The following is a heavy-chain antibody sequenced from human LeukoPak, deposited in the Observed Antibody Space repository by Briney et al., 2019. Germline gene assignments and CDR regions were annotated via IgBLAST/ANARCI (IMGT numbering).Heavy chain of an antibody. Sequence: SETLSLTCTVSGGSISSYYWSWIRQPPGKGLEWIGYIYYSGSPNYNPSLKSRVTISVDKSKKQFFLNLRSVTAADTAVYYCARRYCSGGSCYSAPFDYWGQGTLVTVSS. CDR3: ARRYCSGGSCYSAPFDY. V-gene: IGHV4-59*08. CDR1: GGSISSYY. J-gene: IGHJ4*02. CDR2: IYYSGSP. D-gene: IGHD2-15*01.